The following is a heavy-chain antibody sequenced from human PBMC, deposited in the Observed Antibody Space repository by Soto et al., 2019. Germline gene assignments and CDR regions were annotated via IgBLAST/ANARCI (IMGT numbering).Heavy chain of an antibody. D-gene: IGHD2-2*01. CDR3: AKGRDCSSTSCYRYYYYYMDV. Sequence: GGSLRLSCAASGFTLSSYAMSWVRQAPGKGLEWVSGISGSGGSTYYADSVKGRFTISRDSSKNTLYLQMISLRAEDTAVYHCAKGRDCSSTSCYRYYYYYMDVWGKGTTVTVSS. J-gene: IGHJ6*03. CDR1: GFTLSSYA. V-gene: IGHV3-23*01. CDR2: ISGSGGST.